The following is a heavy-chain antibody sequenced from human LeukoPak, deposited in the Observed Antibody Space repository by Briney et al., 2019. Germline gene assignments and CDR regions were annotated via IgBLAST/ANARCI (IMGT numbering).Heavy chain of an antibody. J-gene: IGHJ4*02. V-gene: IGHV1-46*01. CDR2: INPSGGST. CDR1: GYTFTSYY. Sequence: GASVTVSFTASGYTFTSYYMHWVRQAPGQGLEWMGIINPSGGSTSYAQKFQGRVTMTRDTSTSTVYMELSSLRSEDTAVYYCARDGDELAANYYFDYWGQGTLVTVSS. CDR3: ARDGDELAANYYFDY. D-gene: IGHD6-25*01.